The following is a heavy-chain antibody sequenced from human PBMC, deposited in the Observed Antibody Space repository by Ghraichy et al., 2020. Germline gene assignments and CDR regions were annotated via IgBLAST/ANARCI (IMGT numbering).Heavy chain of an antibody. Sequence: SETLSLTCSVSGASINNNHYWGWFRQPPGKGLEWIGSMYYSGSTYYNPSLKSRVTISVDTSKNQFSLRLSSVTAADTAVYYCARHKCPTEYHFDYWGQGTLVTVSS. V-gene: IGHV4-39*01. CDR2: MYYSGST. CDR1: GASINNNHY. D-gene: IGHD2-2*02. J-gene: IGHJ4*02. CDR3: ARHKCPTEYHFDY.